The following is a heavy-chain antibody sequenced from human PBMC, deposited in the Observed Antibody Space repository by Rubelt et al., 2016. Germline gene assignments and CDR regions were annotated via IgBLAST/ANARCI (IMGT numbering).Heavy chain of an antibody. CDR3: ARDPGHQYQLLSSIDY. Sequence: QVQLVQSGAEVKKPGASVKVSCKASGYTFTSYAMHWVRQAPGQRLEWMGWINAYNGKTNYAQKLQGRVTMTTDTSTSTAYMELRSLRSDDTAVYYCARDPGHQYQLLSSIDYWGQGTLVTVSS. D-gene: IGHD2-2*01. V-gene: IGHV1-3*01. CDR2: INAYNGKT. J-gene: IGHJ4*02. CDR1: GYTFTSYA.